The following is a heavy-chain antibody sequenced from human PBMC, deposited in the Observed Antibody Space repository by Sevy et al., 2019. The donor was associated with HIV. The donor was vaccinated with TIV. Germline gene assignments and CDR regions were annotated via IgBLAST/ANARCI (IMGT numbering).Heavy chain of an antibody. Sequence: GGSLRLSCAASGFTFSSYSMNWVRQAPGKGLEWVSSISSSSSYIYYADSVKGRFTISRDNAKNSLYLQMNSRRAEDTDVYYCAREEDIVVVPAAMFGMDVWGQGTTVTVSS. CDR1: GFTFSSYS. J-gene: IGHJ6*02. D-gene: IGHD2-2*01. V-gene: IGHV3-21*01. CDR3: AREEDIVVVPAAMFGMDV. CDR2: ISSSSSYI.